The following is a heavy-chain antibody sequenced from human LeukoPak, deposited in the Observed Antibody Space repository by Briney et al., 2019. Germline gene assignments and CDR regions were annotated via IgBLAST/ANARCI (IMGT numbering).Heavy chain of an antibody. CDR3: ARHYGP. D-gene: IGHD3-10*01. J-gene: IGHJ4*02. CDR2: IYYSGST. Sequence: SETLSLTCTVSGGSISRYYWSWIRQPPGKGLEWIGYIYYSGSTYYNPSLKSRVTISVDTSKNQFSLKLNSVTATDTAVYYCARHYGPWGQGTLVTVSS. CDR1: GGSISRYY. V-gene: IGHV4-59*08.